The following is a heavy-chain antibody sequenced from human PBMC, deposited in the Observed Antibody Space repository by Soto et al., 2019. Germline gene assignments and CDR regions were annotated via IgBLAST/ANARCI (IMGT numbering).Heavy chain of an antibody. J-gene: IGHJ4*02. CDR3: ARALGRYYDSSGYYFDY. CDR1: GGSFSGYY. Sequence: QVQLQQWGAGLLKPSETLSLTCAVYGGSFSGYYWSWIRQPPGKGLEWIGEINHSGSTNYNPSLKSRVTISVDTSTNQFSLKLSSVTAADTAVYYCARALGRYYDSSGYYFDYWGQGTLVTVSS. V-gene: IGHV4-34*01. CDR2: INHSGST. D-gene: IGHD3-22*01.